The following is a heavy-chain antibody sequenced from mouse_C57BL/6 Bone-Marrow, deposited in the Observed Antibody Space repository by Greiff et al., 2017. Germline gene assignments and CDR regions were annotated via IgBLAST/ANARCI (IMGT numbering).Heavy chain of an antibody. J-gene: IGHJ1*03. CDR3: ARFYYGNFYYWYFDV. CDR1: GYIFTDYY. CDR2: INPYNGGT. V-gene: IGHV1-19*01. D-gene: IGHD2-1*01. Sequence: EVQLQQSGPVLVKLGASVQMSCKASGYIFTDYYRNWVKQSHGKSLEWIGVINPYNGGTSYNQKFKGKATLTVDKSSSTAYMELNSLTSEDSAVYYCARFYYGNFYYWYFDVWGTGTTVTVSS.